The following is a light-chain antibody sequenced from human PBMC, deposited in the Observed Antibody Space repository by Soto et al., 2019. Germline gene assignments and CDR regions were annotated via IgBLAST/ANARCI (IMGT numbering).Light chain of an antibody. V-gene: IGKV3-20*01. CDR1: QSVRNTY. Sequence: EIVLTQSPGTLSLSPGERATLSCRASQSVRNTYVAWYQQRPGQAPRLLVSGASSRATGIPDRYSGSGSGTDFTRTINRLEPEDFAVYFCQQYGESPPTFGGGTKVEIK. J-gene: IGKJ4*01. CDR2: GAS. CDR3: QQYGESPPT.